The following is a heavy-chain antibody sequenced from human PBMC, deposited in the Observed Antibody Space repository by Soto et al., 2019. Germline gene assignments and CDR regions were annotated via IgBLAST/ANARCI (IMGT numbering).Heavy chain of an antibody. D-gene: IGHD3-16*01. V-gene: IGHV4-34*01. CDR2: INHSGST. Sequence: QVQLQQWGAGLLKPSETLSLTCAVYGGSFSGYYWSWIRQPPGKGLEWIGEINHSGSTNYNPSLKSRGTISVDTSKNQLSLKLSSVAAADTAVYYCARVRGGFGLDYWGQGTLVTVSS. J-gene: IGHJ4*02. CDR1: GGSFSGYY. CDR3: ARVRGGFGLDY.